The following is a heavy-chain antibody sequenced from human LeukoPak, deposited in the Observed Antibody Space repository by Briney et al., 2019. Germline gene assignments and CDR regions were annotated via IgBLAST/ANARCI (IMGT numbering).Heavy chain of an antibody. CDR1: GFTFSNAW. CDR3: AKDLRIAVAPKSFYF. V-gene: IGHV3-15*01. D-gene: IGHD6-19*01. J-gene: IGHJ4*02. Sequence: PGGSLRLSCAASGFTFSNAWMSWVRQAPGKGLEWVGRIKSKTDGGTTDYAAPVKGRFTISRDDSKNTLYLQMNSLRAEDTAVYYCAKDLRIAVAPKSFYFWGQGTLVTVSS. CDR2: IKSKTDGGTT.